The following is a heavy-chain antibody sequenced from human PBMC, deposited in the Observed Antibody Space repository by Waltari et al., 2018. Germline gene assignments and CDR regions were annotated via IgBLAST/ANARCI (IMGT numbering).Heavy chain of an antibody. CDR1: GGSSSSYY. J-gene: IGHJ4*02. Sequence: QVQLQESGPGLVKPSETLSLTCSVSGGSSSSYYWSWLRQPPGKGLEWIGHIYYSGSTNYNPSLKSRVTISVDTSKNQFSLKLSSVTAADTAIYYCARHRAVAAPFDYWGQGTLVTVSS. CDR3: ARHRAVAAPFDY. D-gene: IGHD6-13*01. CDR2: IYYSGST. V-gene: IGHV4-59*08.